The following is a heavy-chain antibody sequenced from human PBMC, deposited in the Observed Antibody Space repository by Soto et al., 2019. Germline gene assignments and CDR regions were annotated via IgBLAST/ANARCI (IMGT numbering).Heavy chain of an antibody. CDR3: TKDTLAAWDS. J-gene: IGHJ4*02. CDR2: INPESTTL. CDR1: EITLNIYW. Sequence: EAQLVDSGGGLVQPGGSLTLSCTASEITLNIYWMHWIRQAPGKGLVWVSRINPESTTLTYADSVTGRFTISRDSAKNTLYPHMNGLSAEETAIYYCTKDTLAAWDSRGQGTLVTVSS. D-gene: IGHD6-19*01. V-gene: IGHV3-74*01.